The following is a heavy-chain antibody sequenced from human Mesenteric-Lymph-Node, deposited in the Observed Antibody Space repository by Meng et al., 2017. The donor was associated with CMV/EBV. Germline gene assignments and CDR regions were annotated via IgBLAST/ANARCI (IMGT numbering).Heavy chain of an antibody. CDR3: ATGTVVFRPYYYGLDV. CDR2: ITPSGGNP. D-gene: IGHD2-15*01. Sequence: FTCNVYSISCVSQAPGRGLEWVSGITPSGGNPYYAENVKDRFTVSRDNSKNTLYLQMDGLRAEDTAVYYCATGTVVFRPYYYGLDVWGQGTTVTVSS. V-gene: IGHV3-23*01. J-gene: IGHJ6*02. CDR1: FTCNVYS.